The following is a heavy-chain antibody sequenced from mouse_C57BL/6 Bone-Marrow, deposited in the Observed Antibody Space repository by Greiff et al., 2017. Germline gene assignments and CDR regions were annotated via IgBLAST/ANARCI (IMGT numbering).Heavy chain of an antibody. CDR1: GYTFPDYN. D-gene: IGHD2-3*01. J-gene: IGHJ1*03. V-gene: IGHV1-18*01. CDR2: INPNNGGT. CDR3: ARWGGYDGYRYFEV. Sequence: VHVKQSGPELVQPGASVKIPCKASGYTFPDYNLDWVQQSHGKRLEWIGDINPNNGGTIYNQTFKGKATLTVDKSSSPAYMELRSLTSEATPAPYCARWGGYDGYRYFEVWGRGTTVTV.